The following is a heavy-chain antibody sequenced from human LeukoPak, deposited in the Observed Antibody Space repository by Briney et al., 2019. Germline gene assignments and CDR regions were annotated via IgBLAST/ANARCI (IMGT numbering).Heavy chain of an antibody. CDR3: ARDGGGYSYGSFDY. D-gene: IGHD5-18*01. V-gene: IGHV1-69*01. Sequence: GASVKVSCKASGGTFSSYAISWVRQAPGQGLEWMGGIIPIFGTANYAQKFQGRVTITADESTSTAYMELSSLRSEDTAVYYCARDGGGYSYGSFDYWGQGTLVTVSS. CDR2: IIPIFGTA. J-gene: IGHJ4*02. CDR1: GGTFSSYA.